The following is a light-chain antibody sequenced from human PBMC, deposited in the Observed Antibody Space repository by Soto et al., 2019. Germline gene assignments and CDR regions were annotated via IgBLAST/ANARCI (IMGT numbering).Light chain of an antibody. J-gene: IGKJ2*01. Sequence: EIVLTQSPGTLSLSPGERATLSCRASQSVSSSYLAWYQQKPGQAPRRLIYGASSRATGIPDRFSGSGSGTDFTLTISRLEPEDFAVYDCQQYGSSPPYTFGQGTKLEIK. CDR2: GAS. V-gene: IGKV3-20*01. CDR1: QSVSSSY. CDR3: QQYGSSPPYT.